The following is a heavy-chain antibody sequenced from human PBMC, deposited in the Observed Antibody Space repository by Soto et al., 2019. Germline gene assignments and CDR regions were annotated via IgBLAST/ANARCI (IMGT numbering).Heavy chain of an antibody. J-gene: IGHJ4*02. Sequence: PGGSLRLSCAAAGFTVSSYLMHWVRQAPGKGLVWVSRINSDGSSTSFADSVKGRFTISRDNAKSTLYLQMNSLRAEDTAVYYYARVNYGDYGGVYDYWGQGTLVTVS. CDR3: ARVNYGDYGGVYDY. D-gene: IGHD4-17*01. V-gene: IGHV3-74*01. CDR1: GFTVSSYL. CDR2: INSDGSST.